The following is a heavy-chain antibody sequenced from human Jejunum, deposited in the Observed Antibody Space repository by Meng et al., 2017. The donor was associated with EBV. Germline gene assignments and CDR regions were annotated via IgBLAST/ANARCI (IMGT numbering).Heavy chain of an antibody. D-gene: IGHD1/OR15-1a*01. J-gene: IGHJ4*02. CDR1: GFFVSGHY. CDR3: VRGPWNN. Sequence: VQVLESGGGFIRPGGSLRLSCAASGFFVSGHYMSWVRQGPGKGLEWVSVIYTDGSTYYADSVKGRFTISRDNSKNTLFIQMNNLRVDDTAVYYCVRGPWNNWGQGTLVTVSS. CDR2: IYTDGST. V-gene: IGHV3-53*01.